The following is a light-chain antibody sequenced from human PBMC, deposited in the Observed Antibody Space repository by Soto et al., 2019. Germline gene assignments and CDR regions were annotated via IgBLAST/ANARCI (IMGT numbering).Light chain of an antibody. Sequence: DVVMTQTPLSLSVAPGQPASISCKSSQSLLHITGETFLFWYLQKPGQSPQLLIYEVSTRVSGVPDRFSGSGSGTDFTLTISSLQAEDVAVYYCQQYYSTPLTFGGGTKVEIK. V-gene: IGKV2-29*01. CDR1: QSLLHITGETF. CDR3: QQYYSTPLT. CDR2: EVS. J-gene: IGKJ4*01.